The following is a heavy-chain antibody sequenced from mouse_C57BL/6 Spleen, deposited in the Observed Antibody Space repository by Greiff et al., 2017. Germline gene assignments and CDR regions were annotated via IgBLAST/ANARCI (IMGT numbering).Heavy chain of an antibody. V-gene: IGHV1-15*01. CDR3: TRMATVVGYYFDA. CDR2: IDPETGGT. Sequence: QVQLQQSGAELVRPGASVTLSCKASGYTFTDYEMHWVKQTPVHGLEWIGAIDPETGGTAYNQKFKGKAILTADKSSSTAYMELRSLTSEDSAVYYSTRMATVVGYYFDAWGQGTTLTVSS. D-gene: IGHD1-1*01. CDR1: GYTFTDYE. J-gene: IGHJ2*01.